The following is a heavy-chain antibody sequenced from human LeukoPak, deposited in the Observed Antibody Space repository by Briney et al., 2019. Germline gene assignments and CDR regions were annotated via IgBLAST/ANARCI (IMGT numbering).Heavy chain of an antibody. Sequence: PGRSLRLSCAASGFTFSSYGMRWVRQAPGKGLEWVAVISYDGSNKYYADSVKGRFTISRDNSKNTLYLQMNSLRAEDTAVYYCAANKMDYWGQGTLVTVSS. CDR2: ISYDGSNK. J-gene: IGHJ4*02. V-gene: IGHV3-30*03. CDR1: GFTFSSYG. CDR3: AANKMDY.